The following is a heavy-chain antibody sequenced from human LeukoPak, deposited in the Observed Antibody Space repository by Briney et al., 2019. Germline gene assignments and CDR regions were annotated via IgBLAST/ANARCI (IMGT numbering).Heavy chain of an antibody. D-gene: IGHD3-10*01. CDR2: IDPNSGNT. Sequence: GASVKVSCKASAYTFSNYDIHWVRQATGQGLEWMGWIDPNSGNTGYAQKFQGRVTITWDTSITTAYMELSSLRSEDTAVYYCARGHGSGTYYNVWVDPWGQGTLVIVSS. J-gene: IGHJ5*02. CDR1: AYTFSNYD. CDR3: ARGHGSGTYYNVWVDP. V-gene: IGHV1-8*03.